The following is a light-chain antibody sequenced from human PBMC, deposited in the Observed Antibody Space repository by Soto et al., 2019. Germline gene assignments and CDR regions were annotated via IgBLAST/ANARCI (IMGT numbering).Light chain of an antibody. CDR3: QQYYEWPIT. CDR1: QSVGSL. Sequence: EVVLTQSPATLSVSPGERATLSCRASQSVGSLLAWYQQKPGQAPRLLIYRAATRATGISGTFSGSGSGTEFTLTITSLQSEDFAVYSCQQYYEWPITFGQGTRLEIK. CDR2: RAA. J-gene: IGKJ5*01. V-gene: IGKV3-15*01.